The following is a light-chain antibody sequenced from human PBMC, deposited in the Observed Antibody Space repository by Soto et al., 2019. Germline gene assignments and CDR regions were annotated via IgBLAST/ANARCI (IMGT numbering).Light chain of an antibody. Sequence: EIVMTQSTATLSVSPGERATLSCRASQRVGSNFAWYRQKPGQAPTLVIYGASTRATGIPARFSGSVSGTEFSLTISSLQSEDFEVYYCQQYNNWPYTFGQGTKLEIK. J-gene: IGKJ2*01. CDR2: GAS. CDR1: QRVGSN. V-gene: IGKV3-15*01. CDR3: QQYNNWPYT.